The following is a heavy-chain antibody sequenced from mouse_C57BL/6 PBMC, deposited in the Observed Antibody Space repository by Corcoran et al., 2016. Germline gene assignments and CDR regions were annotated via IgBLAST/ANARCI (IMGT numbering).Heavy chain of an antibody. Sequence: QIQLVQSGPELKRPGETVKISCKASGYTFTTYGMSWVKQAPGKGLKWMGWINTYSGVPTYADDFKGRFAFSLETSDSTAYLQINNLKNEDTATYFCARGDGTRFDYWGQGSTLTVSS. CDR3: ARGDGTRFDY. D-gene: IGHD4-1*01. CDR2: INTYSGVP. J-gene: IGHJ2*01. V-gene: IGHV9-3*01. CDR1: GYTFTTYG.